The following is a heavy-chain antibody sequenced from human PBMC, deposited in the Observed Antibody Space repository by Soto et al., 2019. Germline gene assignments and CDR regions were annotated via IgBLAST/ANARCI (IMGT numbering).Heavy chain of an antibody. J-gene: IGHJ4*02. D-gene: IGHD6-19*01. CDR2: ISYDGSNK. Sequence: GGSLRLSCAASGFTFSSYGMHWVRQAPGKGLEWVAVISYDGSNKYYADSVKGRFTISRDNSKSTLYLQMNSLRAEDTAVYYCAKDVSRRGWSFDYWGQGTLVTVSS. CDR3: AKDVSRRGWSFDY. CDR1: GFTFSSYG. V-gene: IGHV3-30*18.